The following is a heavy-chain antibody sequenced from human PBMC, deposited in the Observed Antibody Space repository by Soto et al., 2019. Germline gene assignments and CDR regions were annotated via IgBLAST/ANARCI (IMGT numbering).Heavy chain of an antibody. Sequence: PGGSLRLSCAASGFTFSSYDMHWVRQATGQGLEWVSTIATAGDTYYPGSVKGRFTVSRENAKNSLYLQMNSLRAGDTAVYYCARGGDLGYYYMDVWGKGTKVTVSS. CDR3: ARGGDLGYYYMDV. J-gene: IGHJ6*03. CDR2: IATAGDT. D-gene: IGHD2-21*02. V-gene: IGHV3-13*01. CDR1: GFTFSSYD.